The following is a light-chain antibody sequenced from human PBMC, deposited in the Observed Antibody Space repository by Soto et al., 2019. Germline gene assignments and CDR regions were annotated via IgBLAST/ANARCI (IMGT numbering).Light chain of an antibody. V-gene: IGKV1-5*01. CDR3: QQHNQWPIT. J-gene: IGKJ5*01. CDR1: QSISTY. Sequence: DIQMTQSPSTLSASVGDRVTITCRASQSISTYSAWYQQKPGNAPKLLIYAASSLQSGVPSRFSGSGSGTEFTLTISSLQSEDSAVYYCQQHNQWPITFGQGTRLEI. CDR2: AAS.